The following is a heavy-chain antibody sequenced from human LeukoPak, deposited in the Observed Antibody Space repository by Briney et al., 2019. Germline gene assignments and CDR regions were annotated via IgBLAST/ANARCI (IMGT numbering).Heavy chain of an antibody. D-gene: IGHD6-13*01. CDR3: AREEYSSSWYGGYYFDY. Sequence: GGSLRLSCATSGYTFSSHGLHWVRQAPGKGLECVASIRHDGGDKYYSESVKGRFTISRDNAKNSLYLQMNSLRAEDTAVYYCAREEYSSSWYGGYYFDYWGQGTLVTVSS. CDR1: GYTFSSHG. CDR2: IRHDGGDK. V-gene: IGHV3-30*02. J-gene: IGHJ4*02.